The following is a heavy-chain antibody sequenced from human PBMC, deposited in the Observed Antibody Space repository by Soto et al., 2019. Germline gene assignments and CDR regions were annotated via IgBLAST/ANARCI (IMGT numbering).Heavy chain of an antibody. D-gene: IGHD2-2*01. Sequence: GSLRLSCAASRFTFSSYAMHWVRQAPGKGLEWVAVISGSGGSKYYADSVKGPFTISRDNSKNTLYLQMNSLRAEDTAVYYCAKAGCSSTSCYLASGFNWFDPWGQGTLVTVSS. J-gene: IGHJ5*02. CDR2: ISGSGGSK. V-gene: IGHV3-23*01. CDR1: RFTFSSYA. CDR3: AKAGCSSTSCYLASGFNWFDP.